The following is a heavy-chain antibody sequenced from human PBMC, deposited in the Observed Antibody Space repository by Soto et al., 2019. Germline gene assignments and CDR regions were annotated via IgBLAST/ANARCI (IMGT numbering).Heavy chain of an antibody. CDR3: ARNIFPNLWFGELRSYYGMDV. CDR2: IWYDGSNK. Sequence: PGGSLRLSCAASGFTFSSYGMHWVRQAPGKGLEWVAVIWYDGSNKYYADSVKGRFTISRDNSKNTLYLQMNSLRAEDTAVYYCARNIFPNLWFGELRSYYGMDVWGQGTTVTVSS. CDR1: GFTFSSYG. J-gene: IGHJ6*02. D-gene: IGHD3-10*01. V-gene: IGHV3-33*01.